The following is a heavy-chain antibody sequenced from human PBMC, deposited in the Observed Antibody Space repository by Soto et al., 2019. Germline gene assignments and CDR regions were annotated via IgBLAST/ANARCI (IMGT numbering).Heavy chain of an antibody. V-gene: IGHV1-24*01. CDR3: AKDRRGRSGNYYEFDF. D-gene: IGHD3-10*01. CDR2: FDPEDGET. J-gene: IGHJ4*02. CDR1: GYTLTDLS. Sequence: ASVKVSCKVSGYTLTDLSMQWVRQAPGKGLEWMGGFDPEDGETIYAQKFQGRVTMTEDTATDTAYMELSSLRSEDTALYYCAKDRRGRSGNYYEFDFWGQGTLVTVSS.